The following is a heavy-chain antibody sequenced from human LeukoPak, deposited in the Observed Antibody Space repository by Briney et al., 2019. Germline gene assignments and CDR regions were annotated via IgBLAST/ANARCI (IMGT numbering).Heavy chain of an antibody. J-gene: IGHJ4*02. Sequence: PGGSLRLSCAASGFTFSSYAMSWVRQAPGKGLEWVSAISGSGDNAYYVDSVKDRFTISRDNSKNTLYLQMNSLRAEDTAVYYCAKNTGSGSYKPIDYWGQETLVTVSS. CDR3: AKNTGSGSYKPIDY. D-gene: IGHD3-10*01. V-gene: IGHV3-23*01. CDR2: ISGSGDNA. CDR1: GFTFSSYA.